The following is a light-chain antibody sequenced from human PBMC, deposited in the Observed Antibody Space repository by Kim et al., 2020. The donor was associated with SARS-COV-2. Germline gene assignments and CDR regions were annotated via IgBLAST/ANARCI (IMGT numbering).Light chain of an antibody. CDR2: GNN. CDR1: SLRDNY. J-gene: IGLJ2*01. CDR3: CSRESNGDHVL. Sequence: ALGQTVRMTCQGDSLRDNYESWYQQRAGQAPVLVAYGNNNRPSGITARFSGSNSRNTASLIISGAQAEDDADYYCCSRESNGDHVLFGGGTQLTVL. V-gene: IGLV3-19*01.